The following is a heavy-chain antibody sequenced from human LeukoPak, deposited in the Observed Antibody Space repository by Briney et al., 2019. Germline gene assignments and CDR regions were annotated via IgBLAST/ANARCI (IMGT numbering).Heavy chain of an antibody. CDR2: ISSSSITI. V-gene: IGHV3-48*01. CDR1: GFTFSSYS. D-gene: IGHD3-3*01. CDR3: ARDPNPSYDFWSGYPDY. J-gene: IGHJ4*02. Sequence: PGGSLRLSCAASGFTFSSYSMNWVRQAPGKGLEWVSYISSSSITIYYADSVKGRFTISRDNAKNSLYLQMNSLRAEDTVVYYCARDPNPSYDFWSGYPDYWGQGTLVTVSS.